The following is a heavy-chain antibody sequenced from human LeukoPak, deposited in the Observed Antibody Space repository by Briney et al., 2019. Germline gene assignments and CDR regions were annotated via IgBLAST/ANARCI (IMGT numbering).Heavy chain of an antibody. J-gene: IGHJ5*02. V-gene: IGHV3-30-3*01. CDR1: GFTFSSYA. CDR2: ISYDGSNK. Sequence: GRSLRLSCAASGFTFSSYAMHWVRQAPGKGLEWVAVISYDGSNKYYADSVKGRFTISGDNSKNTLYLQMNSLRAEDTAVYYCARVGCSSTSCYTIHGSDNWFDPWGQGTLVTVSS. D-gene: IGHD2-2*02. CDR3: ARVGCSSTSCYTIHGSDNWFDP.